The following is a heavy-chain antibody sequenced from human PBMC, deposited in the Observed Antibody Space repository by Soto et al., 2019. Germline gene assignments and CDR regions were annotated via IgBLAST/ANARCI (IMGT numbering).Heavy chain of an antibody. CDR2: ISSSSSYI. CDR3: ARDLRRLGYSYGYAFDY. CDR1: GFTFSRYS. V-gene: IGHV3-21*01. J-gene: IGHJ4*02. D-gene: IGHD5-18*01. Sequence: EVQLVESGGGLVKPGGSLRLSCAASGFTFSRYSMNWVRQAPGKGLEWVSSISSSSSYIYYADSVKGRVTISRDNAKNSLYRQMNSLRAEDTAVYYCARDLRRLGYSYGYAFDYWGQGTLVTVSS.